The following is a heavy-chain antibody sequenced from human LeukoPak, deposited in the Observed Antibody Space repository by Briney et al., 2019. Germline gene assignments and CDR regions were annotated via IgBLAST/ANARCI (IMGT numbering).Heavy chain of an antibody. CDR3: TVDKLSFGSRYTWFDP. D-gene: IGHD3-16*01. V-gene: IGHV4-59*01. Sequence: SEPLSLTCTVSGGPNSRYHWSCLRQPPGKGLECIGYIYYSGSTNYNPSLKSRVTISVDTSKNLFSLKLSSMTAADTAVDYCTVDKLSFGSRYTWFDPWGQGSLVTVSS. CDR1: GGPNSRYH. J-gene: IGHJ5*02. CDR2: IYYSGST.